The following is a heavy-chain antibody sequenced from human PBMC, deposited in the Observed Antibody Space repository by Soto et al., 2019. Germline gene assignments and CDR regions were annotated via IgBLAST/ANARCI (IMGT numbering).Heavy chain of an antibody. CDR2: TSRTGDPI. Sequence: GGSLRLSCEASGFTLNNYDMNWVRQFPGKGLQWPSYTSRTGDPIYYADSVQGRFTLSRDSAKNALYLQINNLRAEDTAIYYCARDRPERGLIKGEYRGQGALVTVSS. CDR3: ARDRPERGLIKGEY. D-gene: IGHD3-10*01. CDR1: GFTLNNYD. J-gene: IGHJ4*02. V-gene: IGHV3-48*03.